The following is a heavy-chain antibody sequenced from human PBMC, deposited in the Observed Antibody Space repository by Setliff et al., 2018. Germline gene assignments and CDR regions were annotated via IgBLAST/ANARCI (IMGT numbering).Heavy chain of an antibody. CDR3: ARTHCTTTSCFYFHY. Sequence: SETLSLTCTVSGGSINSGSYYWSWIRQPAGKGLEWIGRIYTSGSTNYKPSLKSRLSISADTSKNQFSLKLTSVTAADTAVYYCARTHCTTTSCFYFHYWGQGTVVTVSS. J-gene: IGHJ4*02. V-gene: IGHV4-61*02. CDR1: GGSINSGSYY. CDR2: IYTSGST. D-gene: IGHD2-2*01.